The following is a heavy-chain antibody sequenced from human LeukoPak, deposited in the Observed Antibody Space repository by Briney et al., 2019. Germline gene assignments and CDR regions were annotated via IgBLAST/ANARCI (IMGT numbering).Heavy chain of an antibody. V-gene: IGHV3-9*01. J-gene: IGHJ4*02. CDR2: ISWNSGSI. CDR1: GFTFDDYA. D-gene: IGHD3-22*01. CDR3: ARVYYYDTTGYYY. Sequence: GGSLRLSCAASGFTFDDYAMHWVRQAPGKGLEWVSGISWNSGSIGYADSVKGRFTISRDNAKNSLYLQMNSLRAEDTAVYYCARVYYYDTTGYYYWGQGTLVTVSS.